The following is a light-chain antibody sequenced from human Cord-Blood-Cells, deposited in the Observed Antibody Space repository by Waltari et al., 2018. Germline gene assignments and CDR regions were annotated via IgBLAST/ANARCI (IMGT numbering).Light chain of an antibody. CDR3: QQSYSTLT. CDR1: QSISSY. V-gene: IGKV1-39*01. Sequence: DIQMTQSPSSLSSSVGDRVTIPCRASQSISSYLNWYQQKPGKAPKLLIYAASRLQSGAPSRFSGSGSGTDFTLTISSLQPEDFATYYWQQSYSTLTFGGGTKVEIK. J-gene: IGKJ4*01. CDR2: AAS.